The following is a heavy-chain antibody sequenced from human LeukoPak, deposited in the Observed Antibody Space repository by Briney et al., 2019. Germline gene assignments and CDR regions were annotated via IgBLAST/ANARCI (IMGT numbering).Heavy chain of an antibody. V-gene: IGHV3-30*03. CDR1: GFRFSSYG. J-gene: IGHJ6*02. Sequence: PGRSLRLSCAASGFRFSSYGMHWVRQAPGKGLEWVAVISYDGSNKYYADSVKGRFTISRDKSKNTLDLQMNSLRAEDTAVYYCARDRGYYYYGMDAWGQGTTVTVSS. CDR3: ARDRGYYYYGMDA. CDR2: ISYDGSNK.